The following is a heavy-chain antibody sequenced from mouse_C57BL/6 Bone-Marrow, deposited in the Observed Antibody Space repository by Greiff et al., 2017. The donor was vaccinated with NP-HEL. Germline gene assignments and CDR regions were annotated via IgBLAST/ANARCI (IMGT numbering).Heavy chain of an antibody. CDR2: ISSGGSYT. CDR3: ARDDYGSSYYFDY. Sequence: EVKLMESGGDLVKPGGSLKLSCAASGFTFSSYGMSWVRQTPDKRLEWVATISSGGSYTYYPDSVKGRFTISRDNAKNTLYLQMSSLKSEDTAMYYCARDDYGSSYYFDYWGQGTTLTVSS. CDR1: GFTFSSYG. V-gene: IGHV5-6*01. J-gene: IGHJ2*01. D-gene: IGHD1-1*01.